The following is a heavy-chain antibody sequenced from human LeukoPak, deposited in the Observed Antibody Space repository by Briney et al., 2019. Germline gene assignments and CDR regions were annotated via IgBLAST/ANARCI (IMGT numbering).Heavy chain of an antibody. CDR3: ARGADSSGYPDAFDI. Sequence: PGGSLRLSCAASGFTFSSYWMHWVRQAPGKGLVWVSRINSDGSSTSYADSVKGRFTISRDNAKNTLYLKMNSLRAEDTAVYYCARGADSSGYPDAFDIWGQGTMVTVSS. V-gene: IGHV3-74*01. CDR1: GFTFSSYW. CDR2: INSDGSST. J-gene: IGHJ3*02. D-gene: IGHD3-22*01.